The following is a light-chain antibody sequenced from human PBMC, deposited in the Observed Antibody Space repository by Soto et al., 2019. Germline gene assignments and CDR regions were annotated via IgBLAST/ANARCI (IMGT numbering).Light chain of an antibody. J-gene: IGLJ1*01. CDR3: CSYAGSPYV. CDR1: SSDVGGYNY. V-gene: IGLV2-11*01. CDR2: DVS. Sequence: QSALTQPRSVSGSPGQSVTISCTGTSSDVGGYNYVSWFQQHPDKAPKLMIYDVSNRPSGVPDRFSGYKSGNTASLTISGLQAEDEADYYCCSYAGSPYVFGTGTKLTVL.